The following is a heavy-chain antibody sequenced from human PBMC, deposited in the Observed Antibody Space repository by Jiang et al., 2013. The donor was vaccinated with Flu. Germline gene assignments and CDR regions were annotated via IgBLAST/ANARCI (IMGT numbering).Heavy chain of an antibody. CDR3: ARFGGEYYFDY. Sequence: EVKEPGSSVKVSCTATGGTLSRFGITWVRQALGQGLEWMGGIIPHSGTASFAQKFQGRVTITADESTATAHMELSSLRREDTAVYYCARFGGEYYFDYWGQGTLITVAS. V-gene: IGHV1-69*01. D-gene: IGHD4-17*01. CDR2: IIPHSGTA. CDR1: GGTLSRFG. J-gene: IGHJ4*02.